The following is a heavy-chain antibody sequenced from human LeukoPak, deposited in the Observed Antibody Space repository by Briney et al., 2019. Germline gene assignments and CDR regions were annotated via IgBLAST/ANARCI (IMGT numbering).Heavy chain of an antibody. CDR2: IYSSGTT. CDR3: ARASWGGKGELDY. V-gene: IGHV4-61*02. D-gene: IGHD7-27*01. J-gene: IGHJ4*02. Sequence: SETLSLTCTVSGGSISSGGYYWTWIRQPAGKGLEWIGRIYSSGTTNYNPSLKSRVTISIDTSKNQFSLKLSSVTAADTAVYYCARASWGGKGELDYWGQGTLVTVSS. CDR1: GGSISSGGYY.